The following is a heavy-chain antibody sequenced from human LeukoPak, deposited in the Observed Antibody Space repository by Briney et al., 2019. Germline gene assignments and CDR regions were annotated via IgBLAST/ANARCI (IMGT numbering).Heavy chain of an antibody. CDR3: ARDRWNI. J-gene: IGHJ3*02. CDR1: GFTFSSYA. CDR2: ISYDGSNK. D-gene: IGHD5-24*01. V-gene: IGHV3-30-3*01. Sequence: GGSLRLSCAASGFTFSSYAMHWVRQAPGRGLEWVAVISYDGSNKYYADSVKGRFTISRDNSKNTLYLQMNSLRAEDTAVYYCARDRWNIWGQGTMVTVSS.